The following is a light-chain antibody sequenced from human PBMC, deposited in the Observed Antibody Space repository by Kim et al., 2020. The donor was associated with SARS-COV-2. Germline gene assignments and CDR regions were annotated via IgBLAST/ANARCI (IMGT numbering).Light chain of an antibody. CDR2: APG. Sequence: DIQMTQSPSSLSASVGDRVTISCRASQGITNYLAWYQQKPGTVPNLLIYAPGTLQSGVPSRFSGSGSGTDFTLTISSLQPEDVATYYCQKYNSAPFAFGPGTKVDIK. J-gene: IGKJ3*01. CDR1: QGITNY. CDR3: QKYNSAPFA. V-gene: IGKV1-27*01.